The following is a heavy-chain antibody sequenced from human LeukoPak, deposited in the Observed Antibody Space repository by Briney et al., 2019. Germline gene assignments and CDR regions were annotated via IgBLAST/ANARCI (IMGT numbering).Heavy chain of an antibody. V-gene: IGHV1-2*02. CDR2: INPNTGDR. CDR1: GYFFSDYY. CDR3: AREFGSGSYYNFDS. Sequence: ASVKVACKASGYFFSDYYIHWVRQPPGQGLEGMGWINPNTGDRAYAQKLQGRITPTRDMAITTAFMELTNLKSDDMAFYFCAREFGSGSYYNFDSWGQGALVTVSS. D-gene: IGHD3-10*01. J-gene: IGHJ5*01.